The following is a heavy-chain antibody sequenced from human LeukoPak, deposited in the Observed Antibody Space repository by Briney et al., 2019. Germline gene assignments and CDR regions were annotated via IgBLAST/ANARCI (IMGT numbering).Heavy chain of an antibody. V-gene: IGHV3-30*18. CDR3: AKEETRYTSGWYFQH. J-gene: IGHJ1*01. CDR2: ISYDGSTK. CDR1: GFTFSSFG. Sequence: PGGSLRLSCAASGFTFSSFGMHWVRQAPGKGLEWVAVISYDGSTKYYADSVKGRFTISRDNSKNTLYLQMNSLRAEDTAVYYCAKEETRYTSGWYFQHWGQGTLVTVSS. D-gene: IGHD6-25*01.